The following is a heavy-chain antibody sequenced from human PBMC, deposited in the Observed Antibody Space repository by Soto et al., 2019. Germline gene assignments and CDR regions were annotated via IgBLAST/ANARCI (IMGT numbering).Heavy chain of an antibody. Sequence: QVQLVQSGAEVKKPGASVKVSCKASGYTFTSYAMHWVRQAPGQRLEWLGWINAGNGNTKYSQKFQGRVTITRDTSASTAYMELSSLRSEDTAVYYCARSHGFGEFLFCDYWGQGTLVTVSS. CDR3: ARSHGFGEFLFCDY. CDR2: INAGNGNT. CDR1: GYTFTSYA. D-gene: IGHD3-10*01. J-gene: IGHJ4*02. V-gene: IGHV1-3*01.